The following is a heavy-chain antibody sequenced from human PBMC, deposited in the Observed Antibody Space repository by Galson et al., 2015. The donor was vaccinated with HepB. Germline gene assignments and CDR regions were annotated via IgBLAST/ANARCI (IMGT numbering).Heavy chain of an antibody. CDR1: GFTFSSYA. CDR2: ISYDGSNK. CDR3: AREYCSGGSCYIDY. J-gene: IGHJ4*02. V-gene: IGHV3-30*04. D-gene: IGHD2-15*01. Sequence: SLRLSCAASGFTFSSYAMHWVRQAPGKGLEWVAVISYDGSNKYYADSVKGRFTISRDNFKNTLYLQMNSLRAEDTAVYYCAREYCSGGSCYIDYWGQGTLVTVSS.